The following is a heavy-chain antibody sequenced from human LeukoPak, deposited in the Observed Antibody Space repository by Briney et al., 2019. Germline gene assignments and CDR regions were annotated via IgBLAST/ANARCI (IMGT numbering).Heavy chain of an antibody. CDR1: GFTFTTYW. CDR3: ARDAVDTANAV. D-gene: IGHD5-18*01. V-gene: IGHV3-74*01. J-gene: IGHJ6*02. CDR2: INSDGSIT. Sequence: GGSLRLSCAASGFTFTTYWMHWVRQAPGKGLVWVSHINSDGSITSYADSEKGRFTISRDNAKNTLYLQMNSLRAEDTAVYYCARDAVDTANAVWSQGTTVTVSS.